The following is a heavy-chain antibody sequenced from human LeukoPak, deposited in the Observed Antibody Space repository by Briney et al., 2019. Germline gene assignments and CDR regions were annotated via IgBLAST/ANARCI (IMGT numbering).Heavy chain of an antibody. CDR2: ISGSGGST. D-gene: IGHD3-10*01. J-gene: IGHJ4*02. CDR3: AKDFTMVRGIIIVPPGDY. V-gene: IGHV3-23*01. Sequence: VGSLRLSCAASGITFSSYAMSWVRQAPGKGLEWVSTISGSGGSTYYADSVKGRFTISRDNSKNTVYLQMNSLRAEDTAVYYCAKDFTMVRGIIIVPPGDYWGQGTLVTVSS. CDR1: GITFSSYA.